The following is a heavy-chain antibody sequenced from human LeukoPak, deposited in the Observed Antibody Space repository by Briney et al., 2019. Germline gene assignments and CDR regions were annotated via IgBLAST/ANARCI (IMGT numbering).Heavy chain of an antibody. Sequence: GASVKVSYKTSGYSFTDYYMHWVRQAPGRGLEWMGWINPNSGGTSSAQKFQGRVTMTRDTSITTVYMEVSWLTSDDTAIYYCARADRLHGGPYLIGPWGQGTLVTVSS. J-gene: IGHJ5*02. CDR1: GYSFTDYY. CDR3: ARADRLHGGPYLIGP. V-gene: IGHV1-2*02. CDR2: INPNSGGT. D-gene: IGHD2-21*01.